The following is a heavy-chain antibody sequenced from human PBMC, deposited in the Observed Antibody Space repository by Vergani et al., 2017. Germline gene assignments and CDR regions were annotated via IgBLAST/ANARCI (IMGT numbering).Heavy chain of an antibody. CDR3: ARGGVAVVAVKGGTGYFDY. D-gene: IGHD6-19*01. CDR2: IYYSGST. J-gene: IGHJ4*02. Sequence: QVQLQESGPGLVKPSQTLSLTCTVSGGSISSYYWSWIRQPPGKGLEWIGYIYYSGSTNYNPSLKSRVTITVDTSKNQFSLKLSSVTAADTAVYYCARGGVAVVAVKGGTGYFDYGGQGTLVTVSS. V-gene: IGHV4-59*01. CDR1: GGSISSYY.